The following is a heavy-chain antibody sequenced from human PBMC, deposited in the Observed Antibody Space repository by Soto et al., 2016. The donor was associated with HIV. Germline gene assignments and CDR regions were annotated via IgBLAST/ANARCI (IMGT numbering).Heavy chain of an antibody. J-gene: IGHJ6*03. CDR1: GGSISSGRYY. CDR2: IYTRGST. CDR3: ARDRDFLEWVGGTTSYYIDV. D-gene: IGHD3-3*01. Sequence: VQLQESGPGLVKSSQTLSLTCKVSGGSISSGRYYWSWIRQPAGKGLEWIGRIYTRGSTNYNPSLKSRVTISVDTSKNQFSLKLSSVTAADTAVYYCARDRDFLEWVGGTTSYYIDVWGKGTTVTVSS. V-gene: IGHV4-61*02.